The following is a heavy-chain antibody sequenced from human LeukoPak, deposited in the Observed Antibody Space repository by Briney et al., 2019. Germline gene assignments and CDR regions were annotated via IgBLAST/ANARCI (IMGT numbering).Heavy chain of an antibody. D-gene: IGHD3-10*01. J-gene: IGHJ4*02. CDR1: GFTFDDYA. CDR2: ISWDGGST. V-gene: IGHV3-43*02. CDR3: AKAEHPSSVLLWFGELFPVGY. Sequence: GGSLRLSCAASGFTFDDYAMHWVRQAPGKGLEWVSLISWDGGSTYYADSVKGRFTISRDNSKNSLYLQMNSLRTEDTALYYCAKAEHPSSVLLWFGELFPVGYWGQGTLVTVSS.